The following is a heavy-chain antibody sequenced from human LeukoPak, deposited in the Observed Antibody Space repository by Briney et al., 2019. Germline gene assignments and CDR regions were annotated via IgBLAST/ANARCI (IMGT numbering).Heavy chain of an antibody. V-gene: IGHV4-59*01. Sequence: SETLSLTCTVSGGPITSYYWSWIRQPPGKGLEWIGYIYYSGSTKYNPSLKSRVTISVDTSKNQVSLKLSSVTAADTAVYYCARKDFWSGYFDYWGQGTQVTVSS. CDR1: GGPITSYY. J-gene: IGHJ4*02. D-gene: IGHD3-3*01. CDR3: ARKDFWSGYFDY. CDR2: IYYSGST.